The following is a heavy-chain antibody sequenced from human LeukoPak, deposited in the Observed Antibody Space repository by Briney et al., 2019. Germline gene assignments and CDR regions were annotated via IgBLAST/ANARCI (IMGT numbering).Heavy chain of an antibody. CDR1: GYTFTAYY. CDR2: INPNSGGT. V-gene: IGHV1-2*02. D-gene: IGHD3-16*02. J-gene: IGHJ4*02. Sequence: GASVKVSCKASGYTFTAYYIHWVRQAPGQGLEWMGWINPNSGGTNYAQKFQGRVTMTRDTSISTAYMELTNLISDDTAVYYCARNGAWGGYRQHDFWGQGTLVTVSS. CDR3: ARNGAWGGYRQHDF.